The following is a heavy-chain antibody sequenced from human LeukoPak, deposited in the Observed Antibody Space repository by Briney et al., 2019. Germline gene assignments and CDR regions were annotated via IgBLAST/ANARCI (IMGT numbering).Heavy chain of an antibody. Sequence: ASVKVSCKVSGYTLTELSMHRVRQAPGKGLEWMGGFDPEDGETIYAQKFQGRVTMTEDTSTDTAYMELSSLRSEDTAVYYCATGVLRVLGEVTPDFDYWGQGTLVTVSS. D-gene: IGHD3-3*01. J-gene: IGHJ4*02. CDR1: GYTLTELS. V-gene: IGHV1-24*01. CDR2: FDPEDGET. CDR3: ATGVLRVLGEVTPDFDY.